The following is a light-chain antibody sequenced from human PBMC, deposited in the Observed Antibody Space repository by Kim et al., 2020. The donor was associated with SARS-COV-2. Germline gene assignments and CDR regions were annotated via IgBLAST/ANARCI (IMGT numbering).Light chain of an antibody. J-gene: IGKJ4*01. V-gene: IGKV1-33*01. CDR1: RDIKSY. CDR3: QQYEDFVT. CDR2: DAS. Sequence: DIQMTQPPSSLSASIGDRVTITCQASRDIKSYVNWYQQKPGKAPRLLIHDASTLAAGVPSRFSGTGYGTNFFFTISSLQSEDRASYYCQQYEDFVTFAGGTKVDIK.